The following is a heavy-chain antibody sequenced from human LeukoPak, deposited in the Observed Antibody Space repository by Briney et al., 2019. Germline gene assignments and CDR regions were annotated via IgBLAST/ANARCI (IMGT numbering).Heavy chain of an antibody. Sequence: GGSLRLSCAASGFTFSDYYMSWIRQAPGKGLQWLSYISNGGSTIDYADSVKGGFTISRDNAKKSLYLQMNSLRAEDTAVYYCARYSVPATIGWGAFDIWGQGTMVTVSS. D-gene: IGHD2-2*01. CDR2: ISNGGSTI. CDR3: ARYSVPATIGWGAFDI. J-gene: IGHJ3*02. CDR1: GFTFSDYY. V-gene: IGHV3-11*01.